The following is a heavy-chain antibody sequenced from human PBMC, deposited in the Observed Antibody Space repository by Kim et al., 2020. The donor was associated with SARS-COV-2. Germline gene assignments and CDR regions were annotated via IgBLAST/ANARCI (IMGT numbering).Heavy chain of an antibody. D-gene: IGHD2-21*02. J-gene: IGHJ3*02. CDR3: AREYTASSTRAFDI. V-gene: IGHV3-74*01. Sequence: ADSVRGRFNISRDSAKNTLYLQMNIRRAEDTAVYFCAREYTASSTRAFDIWGQGTVVTVSS.